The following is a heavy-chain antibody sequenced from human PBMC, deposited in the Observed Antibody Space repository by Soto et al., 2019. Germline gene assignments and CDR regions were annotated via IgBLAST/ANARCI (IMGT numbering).Heavy chain of an antibody. Sequence: GPEVKKPGASVKVSCKASGYAFSSYGISWVRQAPGQGFEWMAWISVDNGNTNFAQRFQGRVTMTTDTGASTAYTELRSLRSYDTAVYYCTTLNPGDNIYPIGKPYCYYMDVWGEGSTVTVSS. D-gene: IGHD2-2*02. CDR2: ISVDNGNT. J-gene: IGHJ6*03. CDR1: GYAFSSYG. CDR3: TTLNPGDNIYPIGKPYCYYMDV. V-gene: IGHV1-18*01.